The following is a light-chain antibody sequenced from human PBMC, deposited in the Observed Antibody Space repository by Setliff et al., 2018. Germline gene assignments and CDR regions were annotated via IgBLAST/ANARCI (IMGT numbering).Light chain of an antibody. V-gene: IGLV2-14*03. CDR2: DVS. CDR3: SSYTSSNTYVI. J-gene: IGLJ2*01. Sequence: QSVLTQPASVSGSPGQSITISCTGTSSDVGGYNYVSWYQQHPGKAPTLMIYDVSKRPSGVSNRFSGSKSGNTASLTISGLQAEDEADYYCSSYTSSNTYVIFGGGTKVTVL. CDR1: SSDVGGYNY.